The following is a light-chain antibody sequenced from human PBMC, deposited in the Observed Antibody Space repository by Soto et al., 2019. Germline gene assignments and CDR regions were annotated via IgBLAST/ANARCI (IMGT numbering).Light chain of an antibody. CDR1: SDDVGAYNS. J-gene: IGLJ1*01. V-gene: IGLV2-23*01. CDR3: CSSAPESTYA. CDR2: KGT. Sequence: QSALAQPASVSGSPGQSITISCTGTSDDVGAYNSVSWYQQLPHKAPQVILYKGTQRPSGVSSRFSGSTSGNAASLTISGLQADDEADYFCCSSAPESTYAFGTGTKVTVL.